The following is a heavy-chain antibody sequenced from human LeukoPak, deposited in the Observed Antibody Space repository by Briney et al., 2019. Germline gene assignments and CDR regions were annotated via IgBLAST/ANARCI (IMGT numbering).Heavy chain of an antibody. CDR2: IGSSGSDK. CDR3: ARRTSGAFAI. Sequence: GGSLRLSCAASGFPFSDHEMNWVRRAAGKGLEWGSYIGSSGSDKYYPDSVKGRFTISRDNAKNSLYLQMNSLRAEDTAVYYCARRTSGAFAIWGQGTKVTVSS. V-gene: IGHV3-48*03. J-gene: IGHJ3*02. CDR1: GFPFSDHE.